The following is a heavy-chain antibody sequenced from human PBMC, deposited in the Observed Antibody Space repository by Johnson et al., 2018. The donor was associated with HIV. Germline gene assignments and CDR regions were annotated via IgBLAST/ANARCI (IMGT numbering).Heavy chain of an antibody. J-gene: IGHJ3*02. CDR3: ARDGRDGYNYRWLWGAVDI. V-gene: IGHV3-33*01. Sequence: QVQLVESGGGVVQPGRSLRLSCAASGFTFSSYGMHWVRQAPGKGLEWMAVIWYDGSNKYYADSVKGRFTISRDNSKSTLFLQMNSLRAEDTAVYYCARDGRDGYNYRWLWGAVDIWGQGTMVTVSS. CDR1: GFTFSSYG. D-gene: IGHD5-24*01. CDR2: IWYDGSNK.